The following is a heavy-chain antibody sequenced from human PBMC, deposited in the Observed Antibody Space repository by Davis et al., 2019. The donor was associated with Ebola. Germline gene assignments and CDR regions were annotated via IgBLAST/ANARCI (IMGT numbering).Heavy chain of an antibody. CDR1: GGSISSYY. Sequence: PSETLSLTCTVSGGSISSYYWSWIRQPAGKGLEWIGRIYTSGSTNYNPSLKSRVTMSVDTSKNQFSLKLSSVTAADTAVYYCARGYYDFWSGYETYGMDVWGQGTTVTVSS. V-gene: IGHV4-4*07. CDR3: ARGYYDFWSGYETYGMDV. CDR2: IYTSGST. D-gene: IGHD3-3*01. J-gene: IGHJ6*02.